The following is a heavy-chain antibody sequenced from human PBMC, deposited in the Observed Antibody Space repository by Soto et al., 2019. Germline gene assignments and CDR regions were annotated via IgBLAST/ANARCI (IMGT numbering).Heavy chain of an antibody. D-gene: IGHD3-22*01. CDR2: ISSSSSYI. Sequence: PGGSLRLSCAASGFTFSSYSMNWVLQAPGKGLEWVSSISSSSSYIYYADSVKGRFTISRDNAKNSLYLQMNSLRAEDTAVYYCARDGLGYYDSSGYMNWFDPWGQGTLVTVSS. CDR1: GFTFSSYS. V-gene: IGHV3-21*01. CDR3: ARDGLGYYDSSGYMNWFDP. J-gene: IGHJ5*02.